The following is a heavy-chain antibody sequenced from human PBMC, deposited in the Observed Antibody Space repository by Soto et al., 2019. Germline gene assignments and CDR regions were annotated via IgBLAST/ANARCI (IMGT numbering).Heavy chain of an antibody. CDR3: AKDLVGAHQH. Sequence: VQLVESGGGVVQPGRSLRLSCAASGFTFSSYGMHWVRQAPGKGLEWVAVISYDGSNKYYADSVKGRFTISRDNSKNTLYLQMNSLRAEDTAVYYCAKDLVGAHQHWGQGTLVTVSS. D-gene: IGHD1-26*01. V-gene: IGHV3-30*18. CDR1: GFTFSSYG. CDR2: ISYDGSNK. J-gene: IGHJ1*01.